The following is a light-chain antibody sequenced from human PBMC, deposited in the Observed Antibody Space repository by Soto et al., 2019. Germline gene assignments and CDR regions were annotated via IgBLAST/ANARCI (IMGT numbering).Light chain of an antibody. CDR1: QSISSN. V-gene: IGKV3-15*01. CDR2: GAS. J-gene: IGKJ4*01. CDR3: QQFDNWPLT. Sequence: EVVMTQSPATLSVSPGERATLSCRASQSISSNLVWYQQKPGQTPRLLIYGASTRATGIPARFSGSGSGTEFTLTIDSLQSEDFAVYFCQQFDNWPLTFGGGTKVEI.